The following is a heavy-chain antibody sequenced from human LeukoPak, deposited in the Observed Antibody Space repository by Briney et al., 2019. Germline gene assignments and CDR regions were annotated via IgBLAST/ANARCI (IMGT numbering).Heavy chain of an antibody. J-gene: IGHJ1*01. D-gene: IGHD3-22*01. CDR3: ARGRGYYDRLGPGYFQH. CDR2: INHSGST. Sequence: PSETLSLTCAVYGGSFSGYYWSWIRQPPGKGLEWIGEINHSGSTNYNPSLKSRVTISVDRSKNQFSLKLSSVTAADTAVYYCARGRGYYDRLGPGYFQHWGQGTLVTVSS. CDR1: GGSFSGYY. V-gene: IGHV4-34*01.